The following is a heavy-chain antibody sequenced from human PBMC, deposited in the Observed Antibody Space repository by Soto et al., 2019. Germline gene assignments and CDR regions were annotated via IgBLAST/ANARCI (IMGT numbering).Heavy chain of an antibody. J-gene: IGHJ5*01. CDR3: AKGCLCSGGYFVSGDWFDS. CDR2: ISYDGSNK. Sequence: QVQLVESGGGVVQPGKSLRLSCAASGFTFSTYGMHWVRQAPGKGLEWVAVISYDGSNKYYAVSVDGRFTISRDNSKNPRYAQTDGHKCEDTARYYGAKGCLCSGGYFVSGDWFDSWGQGTLVTVSS. D-gene: IGHD6-13*01. CDR1: GFTFSTYG. V-gene: IGHV3-30*18.